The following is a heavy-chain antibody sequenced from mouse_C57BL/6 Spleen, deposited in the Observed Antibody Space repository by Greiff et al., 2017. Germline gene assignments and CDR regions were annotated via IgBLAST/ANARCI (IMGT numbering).Heavy chain of an antibody. CDR1: GYTFTSYW. V-gene: IGHV1-55*01. CDR2: IYPGSGST. Sequence: VQLQQSGAELVKPGASVKMSCKASGYTFTSYWITWVKQRPGQGLEWIGDIYPGSGSTNYNEKFKSKATLTVDTSSSTAYMQLSSLTSEDSAVYYCARHDGSSYYAMDYWGQGTSVTVSS. J-gene: IGHJ4*01. CDR3: ARHDGSSYYAMDY. D-gene: IGHD1-1*01.